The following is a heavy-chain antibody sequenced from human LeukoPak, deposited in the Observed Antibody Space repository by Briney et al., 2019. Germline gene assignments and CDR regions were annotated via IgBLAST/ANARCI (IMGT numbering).Heavy chain of an antibody. V-gene: IGHV1-69*05. CDR1: GGTFSSYA. D-gene: IGHD2-2*02. CDR3: ARSDIEVVPAAIQYNWFDP. Sequence: ASVKVSCKASGGTFSSYAISWVRQAPGQGLEWMGGIIPIFGTANYAQKFQGRVTITTDESTSTAYMELSSLRSEDTAVYYCARSDIEVVPAAIQYNWFDPGGQGTLVTVSS. CDR2: IIPIFGTA. J-gene: IGHJ5*02.